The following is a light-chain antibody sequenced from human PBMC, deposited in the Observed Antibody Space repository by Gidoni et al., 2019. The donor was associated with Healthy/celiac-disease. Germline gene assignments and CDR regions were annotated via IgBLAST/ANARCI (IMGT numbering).Light chain of an antibody. Sequence: EIVLTQSPATLSLSPGERDTLSCRASQSVSSYLAWYQQKPGQAPRLLIYDASNRATGIPARFSGSGSGTDFTLTISSLEPEDFAVYYCQQRSNWPRGSFGPGTKVDIK. J-gene: IGKJ3*01. CDR1: QSVSSY. V-gene: IGKV3-11*01. CDR3: QQRSNWPRGS. CDR2: DAS.